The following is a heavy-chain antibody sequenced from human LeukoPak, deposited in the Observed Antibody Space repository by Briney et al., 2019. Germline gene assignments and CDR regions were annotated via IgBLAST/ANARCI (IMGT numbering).Heavy chain of an antibody. CDR1: RFTFGDYA. Sequence: GGSLRLSCTASRFTFGDYAMSWVRQAPGKGLEWVGFIRSKAYGGTTEYAASVKGRFTISRDDSKSIAYLQMNSLKTEDTAVYYCWVCYYDSSGYCDYWGQGTLVTVSS. J-gene: IGHJ4*02. CDR3: WVCYYDSSGYCDY. CDR2: IRSKAYGGTT. V-gene: IGHV3-49*04. D-gene: IGHD3-22*01.